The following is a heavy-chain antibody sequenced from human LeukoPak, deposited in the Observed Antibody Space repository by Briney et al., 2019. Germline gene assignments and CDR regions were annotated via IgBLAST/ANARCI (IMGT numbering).Heavy chain of an antibody. Sequence: SETLSLTCAVYGGSFSGYYWSWIRQPPGKGLEWIGEINHSGSTNYNPSLKSRVTISVDTSKNQFSLKLSSVTAADTAVYYCARVPYVERATILFDYWGQGTLVTVSS. V-gene: IGHV4-34*01. J-gene: IGHJ4*02. CDR3: ARVPYVERATILFDY. CDR1: GGSFSGYY. CDR2: INHSGST. D-gene: IGHD5-24*01.